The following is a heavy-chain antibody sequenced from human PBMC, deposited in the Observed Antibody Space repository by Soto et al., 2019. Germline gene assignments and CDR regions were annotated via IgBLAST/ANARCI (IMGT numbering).Heavy chain of an antibody. CDR3: ARGPTFSQDLPREYSSSYEFDY. D-gene: IGHD6-6*01. J-gene: IGHJ4*02. CDR2: ISYDGSNK. V-gene: IGHV3-30-3*01. CDR1: GFTFSSYA. Sequence: GGSLRLSCAASGFTFSSYAMHWVRQAPGKGLEWVAVISYDGSNKYYADSVKGRFTISRDNSKNTLYLQMNSLRAEETAVYYCARGPTFSQDLPREYSSSYEFDYWGQGTLVTVSS.